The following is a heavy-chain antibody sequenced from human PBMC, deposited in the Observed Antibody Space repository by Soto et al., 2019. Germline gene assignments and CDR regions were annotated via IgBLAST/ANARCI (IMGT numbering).Heavy chain of an antibody. CDR1: GCSISSYY. D-gene: IGHD5-12*01. J-gene: IGHJ3*02. Sequence: SDTLSLTCTVSGCSISSYYWSWIRQPPGKGLEWIGYIYYSGSTSYNPSLKSRVTISVDTSKNQFSLKLSSVTAADTAVYYCARVSKEGLVATIWWDAFDIWGQGTMVT. CDR3: ARVSKEGLVATIWWDAFDI. CDR2: IYYSGST. V-gene: IGHV4-59*07.